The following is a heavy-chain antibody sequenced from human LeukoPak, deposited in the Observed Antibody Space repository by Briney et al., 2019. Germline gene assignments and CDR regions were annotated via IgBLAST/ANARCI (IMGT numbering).Heavy chain of an antibody. CDR3: ARDRSRIAVFIHSPRHFDY. CDR2: ISAYNGNT. CDR1: GYTFTSYG. D-gene: IGHD6-19*01. J-gene: IGHJ4*02. V-gene: IGHV1-18*01. Sequence: GASVKVSCKASGYTFTSYGISWVRQAPGQGLEWMGWISAYNGNTNYAQKLQGRVTMTTDTSTSTAYMELRSLRSDDTAVYYCARDRSRIAVFIHSPRHFDYWGQGTLVTVSS.